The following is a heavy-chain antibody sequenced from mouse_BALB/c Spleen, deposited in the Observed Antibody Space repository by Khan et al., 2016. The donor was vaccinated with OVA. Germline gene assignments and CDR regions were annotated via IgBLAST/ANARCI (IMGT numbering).Heavy chain of an antibody. V-gene: IGHV5-17*02. J-gene: IGHJ2*01. CDR3: ARDSNFDN. Sequence: EVQLVESGGGLVQPGGSRKLSCAASGFTFSRFGMHWVRQAPEKGLEWVAYISSGSSTIYYADTVQGRFTISRDNPKNTLFLQMTSLRSEDTAMYYCARDSNFDNWGQGTTLTVSS. CDR2: ISSGSSTI. CDR1: GFTFSRFG.